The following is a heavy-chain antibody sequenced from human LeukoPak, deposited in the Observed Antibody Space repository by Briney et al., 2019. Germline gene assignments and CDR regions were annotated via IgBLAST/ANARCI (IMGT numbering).Heavy chain of an antibody. D-gene: IGHD1-26*01. CDR3: ARGPGGGNYSDAFDI. V-gene: IGHV4-59*12. CDR1: GDSMSSYY. Sequence: SETLSLTCTVSGDSMSSYYWSWIRQPPGKRLEWIAHIFYSGSTSYNTSLKSRVAISTNTSRNQLSLKLSSVTAADTAVYYCARGPGGGNYSDAFDIWGQGTMVTVSS. J-gene: IGHJ3*02. CDR2: IFYSGST.